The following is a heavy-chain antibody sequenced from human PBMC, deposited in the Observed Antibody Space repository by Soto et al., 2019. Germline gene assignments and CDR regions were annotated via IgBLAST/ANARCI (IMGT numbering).Heavy chain of an antibody. Sequence: LSLTCTVSGGSISSGDYYWSWIRQPPGKGLEWIGYIYYSGSTYYNPSLKSRVTISVDTSKNQFSLKLSSVTAADTAVYYCARGKYYYDSSGYNNWFDPWGQGTLVTVSS. J-gene: IGHJ5*02. CDR3: ARGKYYYDSSGYNNWFDP. D-gene: IGHD3-22*01. CDR1: GGSISSGDYY. V-gene: IGHV4-30-4*01. CDR2: IYYSGST.